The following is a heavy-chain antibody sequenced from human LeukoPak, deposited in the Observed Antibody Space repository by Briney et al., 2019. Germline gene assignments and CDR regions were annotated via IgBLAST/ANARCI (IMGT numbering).Heavy chain of an antibody. J-gene: IGHJ3*02. Sequence: ASVKVSCKSTGYTFTSYGISEVRQAPGQGLEWMGWISAYNGNTNYAQNLQGRVTMTTDTSTRTAYMELRSLRSDDTAVYYCARDTMIVVVRHAFDIWGQGTMVTVSS. CDR1: GYTFTSYG. V-gene: IGHV1-18*01. CDR2: ISAYNGNT. CDR3: ARDTMIVVVRHAFDI. D-gene: IGHD3-22*01.